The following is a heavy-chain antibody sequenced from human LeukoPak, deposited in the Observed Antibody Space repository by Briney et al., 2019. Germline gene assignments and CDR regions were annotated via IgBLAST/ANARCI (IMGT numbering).Heavy chain of an antibody. V-gene: IGHV4-38-2*02. Sequence: SETLSLTCTVSGYSISSGYYWGWIRQPPGKGLEWTGSIDHSGSTYYNPSLKSRITISVDTSKNQFSLKLSSVTAADTAVYYCAGGYSYGYDYWGQGTLVTVSS. CDR2: IDHSGST. CDR1: GYSISSGYY. D-gene: IGHD5-18*01. J-gene: IGHJ4*02. CDR3: AGGYSYGYDY.